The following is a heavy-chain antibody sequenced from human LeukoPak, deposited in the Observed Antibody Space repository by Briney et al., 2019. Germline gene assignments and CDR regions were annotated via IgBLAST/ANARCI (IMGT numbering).Heavy chain of an antibody. CDR3: ARAYDSSGPDY. CDR2: ISGSSSYM. D-gene: IGHD3-22*01. Sequence: GSLRLSCAASRFTFITYSMNWVRQAPGKGLEWVSSISGSSSYMYYADSVKGRFTISRDNAKNSLYLQMNSLRAEDTAVYYCARAYDSSGPDYWGQGTLVTVSS. J-gene: IGHJ4*02. CDR1: RFTFITYS. V-gene: IGHV3-21*01.